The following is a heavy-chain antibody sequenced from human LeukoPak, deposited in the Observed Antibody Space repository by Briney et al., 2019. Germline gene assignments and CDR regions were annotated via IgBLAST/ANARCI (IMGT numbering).Heavy chain of an antibody. J-gene: IGHJ6*03. CDR2: ITASSGTI. D-gene: IGHD2-2*01. V-gene: IGHV3-48*04. CDR1: GFSISRSS. CDR3: ARDLGVLTADLYHYYMDL. Sequence: GGSLRLSCAASGFSISRSSMNWVRQAPGKGLEWVSYITASSGTIYYGDSVKGRFAISRDNAKNSLYLQMNSLRVEDTAVYYCARDLGVLTADLYHYYMDLWGEGTTVTVSS.